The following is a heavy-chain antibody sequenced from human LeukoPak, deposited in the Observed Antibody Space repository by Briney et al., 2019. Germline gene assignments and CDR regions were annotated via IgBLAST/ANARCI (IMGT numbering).Heavy chain of an antibody. D-gene: IGHD5-12*01. CDR3: ARGRTRYSGYDYGY. CDR1: GYTFTSYD. V-gene: IGHV1-8*01. Sequence: ASVKVSCKASGYTFTSYDINWVRQATGQGLEWMGWMNPNSGNTGHAQKFQGRVTMTRNTSISTAYMELSSLRSEDTAVCYCARGRTRYSGYDYGYWGQGTLVTVSS. CDR2: MNPNSGNT. J-gene: IGHJ4*02.